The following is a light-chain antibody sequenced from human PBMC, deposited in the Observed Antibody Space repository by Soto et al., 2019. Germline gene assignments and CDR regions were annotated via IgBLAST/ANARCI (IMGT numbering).Light chain of an antibody. Sequence: EIVLTQSPGTLSLSPGERATLSCRASESVSSHYIGWYQQRRGQAPRLLIYGTGNRAPGIPDRFSGDGAGKDFTLTIAILEPDDVAVYYCQHYGSSVTFCGGTKVEIK. CDR2: GTG. J-gene: IGKJ4*01. V-gene: IGKV3-20*01. CDR3: QHYGSSVT. CDR1: ESVSSHY.